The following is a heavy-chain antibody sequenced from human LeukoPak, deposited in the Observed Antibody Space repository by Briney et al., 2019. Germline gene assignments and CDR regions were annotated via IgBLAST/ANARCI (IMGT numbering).Heavy chain of an antibody. CDR1: GFTFDDYT. J-gene: IGHJ4*02. Sequence: GGSLRLSCAASGFTFDDYTMHWVRQAPGKGLEWVSLISWDGGSTYYADSVKGRFTISRDNSKNTLYLQMNSLRAEDTAVYYCAKAGVYYYDRYFDYWGQGTLVTVSS. CDR3: AKAGVYYYDRYFDY. CDR2: ISWDGGST. D-gene: IGHD3-22*01. V-gene: IGHV3-43*01.